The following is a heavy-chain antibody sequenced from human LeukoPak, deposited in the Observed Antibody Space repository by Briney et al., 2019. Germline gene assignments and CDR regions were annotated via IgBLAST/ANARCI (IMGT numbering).Heavy chain of an antibody. CDR2: ISAYNGNT. Sequence: ASEKVSCKASGYTFTSYGICWVRQAPGQGLEWMGWISAYNGNTNYAQKLQGRVTMTTDTSTSTAYMELRSLRSDDTAVYYCARDYYGSGSYLYMDVWGKGTTVTVSS. CDR3: ARDYYGSGSYLYMDV. V-gene: IGHV1-18*01. J-gene: IGHJ6*03. D-gene: IGHD3-10*01. CDR1: GYTFTSYG.